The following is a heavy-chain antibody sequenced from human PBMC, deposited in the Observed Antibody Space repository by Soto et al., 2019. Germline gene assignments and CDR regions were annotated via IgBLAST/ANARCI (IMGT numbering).Heavy chain of an antibody. D-gene: IGHD3-22*01. CDR3: ARASLDSSGPFYFDY. J-gene: IGHJ4*02. CDR2: IYHRGNT. Sequence: QLQLQESGSGLVKASQTLSLTCAVSGGSISSGGYSWSWIRQPPGKGLVWSGYIYHRGNTYYNPSLKSRVTISVARSTTQFSLKLSSVTAADTAVYFCARASLDSSGPFYFDYWGQGTLVTVSS. V-gene: IGHV4-30-2*01. CDR1: GGSISSGGYS.